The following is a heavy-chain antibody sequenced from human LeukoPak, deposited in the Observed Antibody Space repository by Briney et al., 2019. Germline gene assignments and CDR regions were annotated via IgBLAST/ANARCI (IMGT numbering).Heavy chain of an antibody. J-gene: IGHJ4*02. CDR1: GFTFSSYG. D-gene: IGHD3-10*01. CDR3: AKRFTEETAVLLWFGDDYFDY. V-gene: IGHV3-30*02. CDR2: IRYDGSNK. Sequence: GGSLRLSCAASGFTFSSYGMHWVRQAPGKGLEWVAFIRYDGSNKYYADSVKGRFTIPRDNSKNTLYLQMNSLRAEDTAVYYCAKRFTEETAVLLWFGDDYFDYWGQGTLVTVSS.